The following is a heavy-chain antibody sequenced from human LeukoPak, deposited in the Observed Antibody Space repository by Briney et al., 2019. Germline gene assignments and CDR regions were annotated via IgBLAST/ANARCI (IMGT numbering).Heavy chain of an antibody. V-gene: IGHV1-69*13. J-gene: IGHJ4*02. CDR2: IIPVFGTA. D-gene: IGHD5-12*01. Sequence: SVNVSCKASGGTFTSYAINWVRQAPGQGLEWMGGIIPVFGTANYAQKFQGRVTITADESTSTAYMELSSLRSEDTAVYYCVRYSGYDYNVYWGQGTLVTVSS. CDR1: GGTFTSYA. CDR3: VRYSGYDYNVY.